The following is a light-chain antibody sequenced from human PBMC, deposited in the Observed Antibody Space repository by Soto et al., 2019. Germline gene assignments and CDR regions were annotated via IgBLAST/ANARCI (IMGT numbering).Light chain of an antibody. CDR1: QSVSSN. CDR3: QQYNNWPGT. CDR2: GAS. V-gene: IGKV3-15*01. Sequence: EIVMKQSPVTLSVSPGERATLSCRASQSVSSNLAWYQQNPGQAPRLLIYGASTRATGIPARFSGSGSGTEFTLTISSLQSEDFAVYYCQQYNNWPGTFGQGTKVDIK. J-gene: IGKJ1*01.